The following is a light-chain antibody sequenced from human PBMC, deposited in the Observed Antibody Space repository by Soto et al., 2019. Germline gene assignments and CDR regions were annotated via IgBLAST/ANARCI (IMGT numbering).Light chain of an antibody. Sequence: QSALTQPASVSGSPGQSITISCTGTSSDVGGYNYVSWYQQHPGKTPKLMIYDVSDRPSGVSNRFSGSKSGNTASLTISGLQAEDEADYYCSSYTSSTTPYVVGTGTKLTAL. J-gene: IGLJ1*01. CDR2: DVS. CDR3: SSYTSSTTPYV. CDR1: SSDVGGYNY. V-gene: IGLV2-14*03.